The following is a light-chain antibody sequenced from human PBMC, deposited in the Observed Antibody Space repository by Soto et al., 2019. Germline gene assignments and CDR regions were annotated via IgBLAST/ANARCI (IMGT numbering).Light chain of an antibody. J-gene: IGKJ3*01. CDR2: DAS. Sequence: EIVLTQSPATLSLSPGERATLSCRASQSVSSYLAWYQQKPGQAPRLLIYDASNRATGIPARFSGSGSGPDFTLTISSLEPEDFAVYYCQQRSHWPPQFTFGPGTKVESK. CDR1: QSVSSY. CDR3: QQRSHWPPQFT. V-gene: IGKV3-11*01.